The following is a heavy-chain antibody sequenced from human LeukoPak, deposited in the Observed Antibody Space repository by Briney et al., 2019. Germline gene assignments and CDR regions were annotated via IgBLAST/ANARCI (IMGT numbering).Heavy chain of an antibody. CDR2: ISYDGSNK. CDR1: GFTFSSYA. D-gene: IGHD6-19*01. V-gene: IGHV3-30-3*01. CDR3: AKGSIAVAGIRYYFDY. Sequence: GRSLRLSCAASGFTFSSYAMHWVCQAPGKGLEWVAVISYDGSNKYYADSVKGRFTISRDNSKNTLYLQMNSLRAEDTAVYYCAKGSIAVAGIRYYFDYWGQGTLVTVSS. J-gene: IGHJ4*02.